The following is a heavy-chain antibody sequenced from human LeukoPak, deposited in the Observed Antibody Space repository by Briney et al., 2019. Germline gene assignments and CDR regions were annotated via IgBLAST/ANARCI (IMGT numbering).Heavy chain of an antibody. V-gene: IGHV3-23*01. CDR3: AKRIAVAGGLDY. CDR2: ISGSGGST. CDR1: GFTFSSYA. Sequence: GGSLRLSCAASGFTFSSYAMSWVRQAPGKGLEWVSAISGSGGSTYYAGSVKGRFTISGDNSKNTLYLQMNSLRAEDTAVYYCAKRIAVAGGLDYWGQGTLVTVSS. J-gene: IGHJ4*02. D-gene: IGHD6-19*01.